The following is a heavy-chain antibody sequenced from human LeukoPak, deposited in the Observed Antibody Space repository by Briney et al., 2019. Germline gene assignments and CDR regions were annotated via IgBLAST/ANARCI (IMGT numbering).Heavy chain of an antibody. CDR1: GFTFSNNA. V-gene: IGHV3-23*01. CDR2: ISSGGKT. J-gene: IGHJ4*02. Sequence: PGGSLRLSCAASGFTFSNNAMSWVRQAPGKGLEWVSVISSGGKTNYADSEKGRFSISRDNSKNTLYLQMNSLRAEDTAVYYCAKHLGGNYFDRPFDYWGQGTLVTVSS. CDR3: AKHLGGNYFDRPFDY. D-gene: IGHD3-22*01.